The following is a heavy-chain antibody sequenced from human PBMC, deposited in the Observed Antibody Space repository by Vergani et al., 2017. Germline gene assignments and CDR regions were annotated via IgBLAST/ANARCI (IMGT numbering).Heavy chain of an antibody. Sequence: QVTFKESGPALVNPRQALTLTCTFSGFSLTSSGMRVSWFRQSPGKALEWLAHIFSNDEKSYSTSLKSRLTISKDTSKSQVVLTMTNMDPVDTATYYCARMGGDRDYWGQGTLVTVSS. CDR3: ARMGGDRDY. V-gene: IGHV2-26*01. CDR1: GFSLTSSGMR. D-gene: IGHD2-21*02. J-gene: IGHJ4*02. CDR2: IFSNDEK.